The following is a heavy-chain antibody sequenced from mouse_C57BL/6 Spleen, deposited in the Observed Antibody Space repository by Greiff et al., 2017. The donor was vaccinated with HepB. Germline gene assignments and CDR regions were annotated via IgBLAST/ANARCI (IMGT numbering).Heavy chain of an antibody. CDR3: TSYYSNYAWFAY. D-gene: IGHD2-5*01. Sequence: EVKLQESGGGLVQPGGSMKLSCAASGFTFSDAWMDWVRQSPEKGLEWVAEIRNKANNHATYYAESVKGRFTISRDDSKSSVYMQMNSLRAEDTGIYYCTSYYSNYAWFAYWGQGTLVTVSA. CDR1: GFTFSDAW. J-gene: IGHJ3*01. V-gene: IGHV6-6*01. CDR2: IRNKANNHAT.